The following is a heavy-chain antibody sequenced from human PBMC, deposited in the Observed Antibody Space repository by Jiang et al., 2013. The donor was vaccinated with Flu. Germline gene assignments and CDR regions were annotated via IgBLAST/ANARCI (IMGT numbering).Heavy chain of an antibody. CDR3: ARGGYNHGPDHPYFFEY. CDR2: ISHSGST. CDR1: GGSLRSYD. V-gene: IGHV4-59*01. D-gene: IGHD5-18*01. J-gene: IGHJ4*02. Sequence: PGLVKPSETLSLTCSVSGGSLRSYDWSWIRQSPGKELEWIGYISHSGSTNYNPSLKSRVTISLETSENQFSLTFTSVTAADTAVYYCARGGYNHGPDHPYFFEYWGQGTLVTVSS.